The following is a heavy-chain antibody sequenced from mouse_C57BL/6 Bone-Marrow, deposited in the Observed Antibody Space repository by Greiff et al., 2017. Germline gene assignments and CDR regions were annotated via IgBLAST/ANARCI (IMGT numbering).Heavy chain of an antibody. D-gene: IGHD1-1*01. CDR1: GFNIKDDY. V-gene: IGHV14-4*01. CDR2: IDPENGDT. Sequence: VQLQQSGAELVRPGASVKLSCTASGFNIKDDYMHWVKQRPEQGLEWIGWIDPENGDTEYASKFQGKATITADTSSNTAYLQLSSLTSEDTAVYYCTTGYYGSIYYFDDWGQGTTLTVSS. J-gene: IGHJ2*01. CDR3: TTGYYGSIYYFDD.